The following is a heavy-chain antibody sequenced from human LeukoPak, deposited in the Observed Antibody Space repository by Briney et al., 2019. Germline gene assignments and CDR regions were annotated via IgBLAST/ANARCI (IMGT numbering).Heavy chain of an antibody. V-gene: IGHV1-8*01. CDR3: ARGVRTFKDTAMVYYFDY. CDR1: GYTFTSYD. CDR2: MNPNSGNT. J-gene: IGHJ4*02. Sequence: GASVKVSCKASGYTFTSYDINWVRQATGQGLEWMGWMNPNSGNTGYAQKFQGRVTMTRNTSISTAYMELSSLRSEDTAVYYCARGVRTFKDTAMVYYFDYWGRGTLVTVSS. D-gene: IGHD5-18*01.